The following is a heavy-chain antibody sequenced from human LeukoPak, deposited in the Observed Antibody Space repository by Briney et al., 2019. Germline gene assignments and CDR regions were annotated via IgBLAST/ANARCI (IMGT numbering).Heavy chain of an antibody. CDR1: GGSLSSHY. Sequence: SETLSLTCSVSGGSLSSHYWSWIRQPPGKGLELIGHIYDTGSTFYNPSLRGRVTISLDTSNNQFSLKLTSMTAADTAVYYCARFSSGCSTSSCYLTYWGQGTLVTVS. CDR3: ARFSSGCSTSSCYLTY. D-gene: IGHD2-2*01. V-gene: IGHV4-59*11. CDR2: IYDTGST. J-gene: IGHJ4*02.